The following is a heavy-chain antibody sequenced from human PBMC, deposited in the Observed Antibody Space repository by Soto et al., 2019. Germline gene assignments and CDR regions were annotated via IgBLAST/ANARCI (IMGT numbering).Heavy chain of an antibody. CDR2: ISGSGGST. J-gene: IGHJ4*02. Sequence: GGSLRLSCAASGFTFSSYAMSWVRQAPGKGLEWVSAISGSGGSTYYADSVKGRFTISRDNSKNTLYLQMNSLRAEDTAVYYCAKGGYRGYDQTGHFDYWGQGTLVTVSS. CDR3: AKGGYRGYDQTGHFDY. V-gene: IGHV3-23*01. D-gene: IGHD5-12*01. CDR1: GFTFSSYA.